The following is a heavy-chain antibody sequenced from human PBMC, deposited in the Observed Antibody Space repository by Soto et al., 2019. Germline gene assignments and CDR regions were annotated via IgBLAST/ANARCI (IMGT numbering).Heavy chain of an antibody. J-gene: IGHJ5*02. CDR2: IYYSGST. V-gene: IGHV4-31*03. CDR3: ARVGGINWFDP. D-gene: IGHD3-16*01. Sequence: QVQLQESGPGLVKPSQTLSLTCTVSGGSISSGGYYWSWIRQHPGKGLEWIGYIYYSGSTYYNPSLTXRXPXSXXPSKNQFALKLSSVTAADTAVYYCARVGGINWFDPWGQGTLVTVSS. CDR1: GGSISSGGYY.